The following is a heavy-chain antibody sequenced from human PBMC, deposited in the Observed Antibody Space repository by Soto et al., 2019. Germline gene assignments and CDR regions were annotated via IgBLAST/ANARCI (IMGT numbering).Heavy chain of an antibody. Sequence: QVHLQESGPGLVKPSGTLSLTCAVSGGSISTNQWWNWVRQAPGKGLEWIGEIFHVGSTTYNPSLKSRVIISVDKSKNQFSLNLSSVTAADTAVYYCARLQPDTSGYYFDHWGQGALVTVSS. D-gene: IGHD3-3*01. V-gene: IGHV4-4*02. CDR1: GGSISTNQW. CDR3: ARLQPDTSGYYFDH. J-gene: IGHJ4*02. CDR2: IFHVGST.